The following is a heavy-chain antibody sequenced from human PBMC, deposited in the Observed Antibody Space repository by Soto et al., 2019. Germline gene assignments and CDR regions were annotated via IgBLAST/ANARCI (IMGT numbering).Heavy chain of an antibody. CDR3: ARGFRVATGYFDY. J-gene: IGHJ4*02. CDR1: GFTFSSYS. Sequence: PGGSLRLSCAASGFTFSSYSMNWVRQAPGKGLEWVSSISSSSSYIYYADSVKGRFTISRDNAKNSLYLQMNSLRAEDTAVYYCARGFRVATGYFDYWGQGTLVTVSS. V-gene: IGHV3-21*01. D-gene: IGHD3-3*01. CDR2: ISSSSSYI.